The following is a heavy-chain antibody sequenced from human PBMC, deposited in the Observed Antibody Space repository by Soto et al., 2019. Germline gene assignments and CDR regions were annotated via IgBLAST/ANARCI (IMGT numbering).Heavy chain of an antibody. V-gene: IGHV1-18*01. CDR2: ISAYNGNT. D-gene: IGHD3-22*01. CDR3: ARGPVPRRYYYDSSGYLRFDY. J-gene: IGHJ4*02. Sequence: QVQLVQSGAEVKKPGASVKVSCKASGYTFTSYGISWVRQAPGQGLEWMGWISAYNGNTNYAQKLQGRVTMTTDTSTNTVYMELRSLRSDDTDVYYCARGPVPRRYYYDSSGYLRFDYWGQGTLVTVSS. CDR1: GYTFTSYG.